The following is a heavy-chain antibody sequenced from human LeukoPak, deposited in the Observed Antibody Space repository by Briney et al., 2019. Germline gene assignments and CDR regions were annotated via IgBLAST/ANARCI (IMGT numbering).Heavy chain of an antibody. CDR3: ARNNGMDV. J-gene: IGHJ6*02. Sequence: GGSLRLSCAASGFALSSHWMTWVRQVPGRGPEWVANVNRDGSETYYLDSVKGRFTISKDNTKNSLYLQMNSLRAENTARHHCARNNGMDVWGQGTTVIVSS. CDR2: VNRDGSET. CDR1: GFALSSHW. V-gene: IGHV3-7*03.